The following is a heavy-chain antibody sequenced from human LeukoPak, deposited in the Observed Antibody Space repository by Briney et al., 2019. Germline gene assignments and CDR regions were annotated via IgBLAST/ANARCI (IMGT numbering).Heavy chain of an antibody. CDR2: INHSGST. Sequence: PSETLSLTCAVYGGSFSGYYWSWIRQPPGKGLEWIGEINHSGSTNYNPSLKSRVTISVDTSKSQFSLKLSSVTAADTAVYYCAREGPSHYYDSSGYYHYYGMDVWGQGTTATVSS. CDR3: AREGPSHYYDSSGYYHYYGMDV. CDR1: GGSFSGYY. V-gene: IGHV4-34*01. D-gene: IGHD3-22*01. J-gene: IGHJ6*02.